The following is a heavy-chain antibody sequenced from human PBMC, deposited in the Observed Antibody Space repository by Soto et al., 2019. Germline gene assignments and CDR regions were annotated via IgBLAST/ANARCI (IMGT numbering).Heavy chain of an antibody. Sequence: QVQLVESGGGVVQPGRSLRLSCAASGFTFSSYAMHWVRQAPGKGLEWVAVISYDGSNKYYADSVKGRFTISRDNSKNTLYLQMNSLRAEDTAVYYCARDPCSDGSCYSAHASRGMDVWGQGTTVTVSS. V-gene: IGHV3-30-3*01. CDR2: ISYDGSNK. D-gene: IGHD2-15*01. J-gene: IGHJ6*02. CDR3: ARDPCSDGSCYSAHASRGMDV. CDR1: GFTFSSYA.